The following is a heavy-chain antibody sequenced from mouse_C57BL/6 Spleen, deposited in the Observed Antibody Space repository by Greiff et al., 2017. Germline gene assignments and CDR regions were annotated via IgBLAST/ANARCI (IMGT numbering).Heavy chain of an antibody. CDR1: GFNIKDYY. V-gene: IGHV14-2*01. CDR3: ARSLAYSYYAMDY. J-gene: IGHJ4*01. D-gene: IGHD6-5*01. Sequence: VQVVESGAELVKPGASVKLSCTASGFNIKDYYMHWVKQRTEQGLEWIGRIDPEDGETKDAPKFQGKATITADTSSNTAYLQLSSLTSEDTAVYYCARSLAYSYYAMDYWGQGTSVTVSS. CDR2: IDPEDGET.